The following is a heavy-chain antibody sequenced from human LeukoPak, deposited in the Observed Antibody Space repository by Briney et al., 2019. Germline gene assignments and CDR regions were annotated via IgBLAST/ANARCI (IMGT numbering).Heavy chain of an antibody. Sequence: PSETLSLTCAVYGGSFSGYYWSWIRQPPGKGLEWIGEINHSGSTNYNPSLKSRVTISVDTSKNQFSLKLSSVTAADTAVYYCARDIPIGRTNFDYWGQGTLVTVSS. CDR3: ARDIPIGRTNFDY. D-gene: IGHD3-3*01. CDR1: GGSFSGYY. CDR2: INHSGST. V-gene: IGHV4-34*01. J-gene: IGHJ4*02.